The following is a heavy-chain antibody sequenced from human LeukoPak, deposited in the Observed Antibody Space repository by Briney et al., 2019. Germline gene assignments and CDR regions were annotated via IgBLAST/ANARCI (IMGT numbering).Heavy chain of an antibody. Sequence: SVKVSCKSSGGTFNNYAISWVRQAPGQGLEWMGGIIPIFGTANYAQKFQGRVTITADKSTSTAYMELSSLRSEDTAVYYCATALPGYSYGYFYWGQGTLVTVSS. D-gene: IGHD5-18*01. J-gene: IGHJ4*02. CDR1: GGTFNNYA. CDR2: IIPIFGTA. CDR3: ATALPGYSYGYFY. V-gene: IGHV1-69*06.